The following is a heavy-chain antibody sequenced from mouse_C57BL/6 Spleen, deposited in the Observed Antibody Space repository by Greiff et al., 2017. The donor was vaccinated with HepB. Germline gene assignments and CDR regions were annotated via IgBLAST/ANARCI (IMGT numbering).Heavy chain of an antibody. V-gene: IGHV1-42*01. Sequence: VQLQQSGPELVKPGASVKISCKASGYSFTGYYMNWVKQSPEKSLEWIGEINPSTGGTTYNQKFKAKATLTVDKSSSTAYMQLKSLTSEDSAVYYCAYYYGSSYGWYFDVWGTGTTVTGSS. CDR1: GYSFTGYY. D-gene: IGHD1-1*01. CDR3: AYYYGSSYGWYFDV. CDR2: INPSTGGT. J-gene: IGHJ1*03.